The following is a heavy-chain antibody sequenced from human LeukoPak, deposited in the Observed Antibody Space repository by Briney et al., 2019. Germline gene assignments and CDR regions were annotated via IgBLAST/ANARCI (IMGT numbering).Heavy chain of an antibody. V-gene: IGHV1-69*13. J-gene: IGHJ4*02. CDR1: GGTFSSYA. CDR3: ARLTDHSGYPRDY. CDR2: IIPIFGTA. Sequence: GASVKVSCKASGGTFSSYAISWVRQAPGQGLEWMGGIIPIFGTANYAQKFQGRVTITADESTSTAYMELSSLRSEDTAVYYCARLTDHSGYPRDYWGQGTLVTVSS. D-gene: IGHD3-22*01.